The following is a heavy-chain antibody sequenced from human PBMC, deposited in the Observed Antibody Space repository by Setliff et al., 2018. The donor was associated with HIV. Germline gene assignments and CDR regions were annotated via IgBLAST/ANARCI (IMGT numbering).Heavy chain of an antibody. V-gene: IGHV4-59*12. Sequence: SETLSLTCTVSGGSMSSYYWSWIRQPPGKGLEWIGYIYDSGSTNYNPSLKSRVTLSLDTSKNQFSLKLTSVTAADTAVYYCARAPDWVAFDIWGQGTMVTVSS. CDR3: ARAPDWVAFDI. D-gene: IGHD3-9*01. CDR2: IYDSGST. J-gene: IGHJ3*02. CDR1: GGSMSSYY.